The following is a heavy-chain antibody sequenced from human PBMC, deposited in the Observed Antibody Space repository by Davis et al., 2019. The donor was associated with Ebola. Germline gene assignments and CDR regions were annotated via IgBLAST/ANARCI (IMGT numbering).Heavy chain of an antibody. D-gene: IGHD1-26*01. CDR1: GYTFTGYY. V-gene: IGHV1-3*01. CDR2: INAGNGNT. J-gene: IGHJ4*02. Sequence: ASVKVSCKASGYTFTGYYMHWVRQAPGQGLEWMGWINAGNGNTKYSQKFQGRVTITRDTSASTAYMELSSLRSEDTAVYYCAGSYLMGWELLQPFDYWGQGTLVTVSS. CDR3: AGSYLMGWELLQPFDY.